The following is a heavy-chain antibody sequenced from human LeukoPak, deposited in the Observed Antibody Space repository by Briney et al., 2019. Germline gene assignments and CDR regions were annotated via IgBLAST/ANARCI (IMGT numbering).Heavy chain of an antibody. J-gene: IGHJ4*02. D-gene: IGHD3-3*01. CDR1: GDSINNNNYY. Sequence: SETLSLTCTVSGDSINNNNYYWGWIRQPPGEGLEWIGNIYYNGSTNYNPSLKSRVTISVDTSKNQFSLKLSSVTAADTAVYYCARAGNEWLLSFDYWGQGTLVTVSS. CDR3: ARAGNEWLLSFDY. CDR2: IYYNGST. V-gene: IGHV4-39*07.